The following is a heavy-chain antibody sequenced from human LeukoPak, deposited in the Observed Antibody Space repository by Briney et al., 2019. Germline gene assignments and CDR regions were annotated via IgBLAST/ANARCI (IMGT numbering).Heavy chain of an antibody. D-gene: IGHD3-16*01. V-gene: IGHV3-48*01. J-gene: IGHJ4*02. CDR3: ARGGDY. Sequence: GGSLRLSCAASGFTFSSYSMNWVRQAPGKGLEWVSHISSSSTIYYADSVKGRFTMSRDNAKNSVYLQMNSLRAEDTAVYYCARGGDYWGQGTLVTVPS. CDR2: ISSSSTI. CDR1: GFTFSSYS.